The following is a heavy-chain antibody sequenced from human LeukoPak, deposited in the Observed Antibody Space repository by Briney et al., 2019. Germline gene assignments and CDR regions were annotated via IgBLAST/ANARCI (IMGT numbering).Heavy chain of an antibody. CDR1: GFTFSTYA. CDR3: AKENGYNYYFDY. D-gene: IGHD5-24*01. Sequence: PGGSLRLSCAASGFTFSTYAMSWVRQAPGKGLEWVSAISGSGGSTNYADSVKGRFTISRDNSKNTLYLQMSSLRAEDTAVYYCAKENGYNYYFDYWGQGTLVTVSS. CDR2: ISGSGGST. J-gene: IGHJ4*02. V-gene: IGHV3-23*01.